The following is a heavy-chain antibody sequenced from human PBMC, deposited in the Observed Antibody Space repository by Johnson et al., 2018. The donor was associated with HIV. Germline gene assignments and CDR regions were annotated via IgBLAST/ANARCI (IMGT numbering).Heavy chain of an antibody. CDR1: GFTFSSYG. J-gene: IGHJ3*02. CDR2: IWYDGSNK. CDR3: AKGEVGDIVATIEPTFDI. D-gene: IGHD5-12*01. V-gene: IGHV3-33*06. Sequence: QVQLVESGGGVVQPGRSLRLSCVVSGFTFSSYGMHCVRQAPGKGLEWVAVIWYDGSNKYYADSVKGRFTISRDNSKNTVYLQMNSLRAEDTAVYYCAKGEVGDIVATIEPTFDIWGQGTMVTVSS.